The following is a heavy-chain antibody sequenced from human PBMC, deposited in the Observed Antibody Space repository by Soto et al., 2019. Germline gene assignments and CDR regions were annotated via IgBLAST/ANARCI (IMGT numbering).Heavy chain of an antibody. CDR1: GYTFTGYY. CDR2: INPNSGGT. CDR3: ARGPDSSSWYDY. D-gene: IGHD6-13*01. Sequence: ASVKVSCKASGYTFTGYYMHWVRQAPGQGLEWMGWINPNSGGTNYAQKFQGWVTMTRDTSISTAYMELSRLRSDDTAVYYCARGPDSSSWYDYWGQGTLVTVSS. J-gene: IGHJ4*02. V-gene: IGHV1-2*04.